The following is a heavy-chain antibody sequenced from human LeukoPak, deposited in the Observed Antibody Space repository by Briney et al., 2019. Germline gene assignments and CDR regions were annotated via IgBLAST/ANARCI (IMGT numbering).Heavy chain of an antibody. CDR3: TRSRYQLLSNWFDP. CDR1: GFTFGDYA. Sequence: GGSLRLSCTASGFTFGDYAMSWFRQAPGKGLEWVGFIRSKAYGGTTEYAASVKGRFTISRDDSKGIAYLQMNSLKTEDTAVYYCTRSRYQLLSNWFDPWGQGTLVTVSS. CDR2: IRSKAYGGTT. D-gene: IGHD2-2*01. V-gene: IGHV3-49*03. J-gene: IGHJ5*02.